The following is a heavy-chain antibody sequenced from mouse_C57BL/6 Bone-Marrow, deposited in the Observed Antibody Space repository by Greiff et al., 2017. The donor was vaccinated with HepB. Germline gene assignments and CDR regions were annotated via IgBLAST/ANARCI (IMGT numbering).Heavy chain of an antibody. CDR2: IYPRSGNT. D-gene: IGHD1-1*01. V-gene: IGHV1-81*01. CDR3: ARSDYYGSVGFAY. CDR1: GYTFTSYG. J-gene: IGHJ3*01. Sequence: QVQLQQSGAELARPGASVKLSCKASGYTFTSYGISWVKQRTGQGLEWIGEIYPRSGNTYYNEKFKGEATLTADKSSSTAYMELRSLTSEDSAVYFCARSDYYGSVGFAYWGQGTLVPVSA.